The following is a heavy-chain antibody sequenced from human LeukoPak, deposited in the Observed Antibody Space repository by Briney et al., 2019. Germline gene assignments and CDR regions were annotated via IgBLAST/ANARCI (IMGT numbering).Heavy chain of an antibody. Sequence: KPSETLSLTCAVYGGSFSGYYWSWIRQPPGKGLEWIGEINHSGSTNYNPSLKSRVTISVDTSKNQFSLKLSSVTAADTAVYYCARAPGYCSGGSCYFYDYWGQGTLVTVSS. CDR3: ARAPGYCSGGSCYFYDY. D-gene: IGHD2-15*01. J-gene: IGHJ4*02. CDR2: INHSGST. V-gene: IGHV4-34*01. CDR1: GGSFSGYY.